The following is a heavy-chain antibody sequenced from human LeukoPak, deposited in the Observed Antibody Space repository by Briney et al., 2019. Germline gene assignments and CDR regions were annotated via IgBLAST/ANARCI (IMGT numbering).Heavy chain of an antibody. CDR1: GFTFSSYA. Sequence: GGSLRLSCAASGFTFSSYAMHWVRQASGKGLEWVAVIWHDGSNKYYAASVKGRFTVSRDNSKNTLYLQINSLRAEDKAVYYCARERVTGTSYYYYYGMDVWGPGTTVTVS. CDR3: ARERVTGTSYYYYYGMDV. J-gene: IGHJ6*02. V-gene: IGHV3-33*01. D-gene: IGHD6-19*01. CDR2: IWHDGSNK.